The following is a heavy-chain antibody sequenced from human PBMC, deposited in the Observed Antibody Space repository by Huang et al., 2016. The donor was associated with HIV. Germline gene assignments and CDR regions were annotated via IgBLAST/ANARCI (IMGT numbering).Heavy chain of an antibody. CDR3: TAGWGGYYPY. J-gene: IGHJ4*02. V-gene: IGHV2-5*02. CDR2: IYWDDDK. CDR1: GFSLNTSGVA. Sequence: QITLKESGPTLVKPTQTLTLTCTFPGFSLNTSGVAVGWIRQPPGKALEWLALIYWDDDKRYRPSLKNRVTINKYTSKNQVVLTMTKLNPVDTATYFCTAGWGGYYPYWGQGALVTVSS. D-gene: IGHD3-3*01.